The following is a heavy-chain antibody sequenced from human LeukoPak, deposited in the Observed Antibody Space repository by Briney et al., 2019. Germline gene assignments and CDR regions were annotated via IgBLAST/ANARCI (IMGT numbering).Heavy chain of an antibody. CDR2: ISSGSSTI. V-gene: IGHV3-48*01. CDR3: TKVATVVTPSRYYFDY. CDR1: GFTFSDYS. D-gene: IGHD4-23*01. Sequence: GGSLRLSCAASGFTFSDYSMNWVRQAPGKGLEWVSYISSGSSTISYADSVKGRFTIPRDNAKNSLYLQMNSLRAEDTAVYYCTKVATVVTPSRYYFDYWGQGTLVTVSS. J-gene: IGHJ4*02.